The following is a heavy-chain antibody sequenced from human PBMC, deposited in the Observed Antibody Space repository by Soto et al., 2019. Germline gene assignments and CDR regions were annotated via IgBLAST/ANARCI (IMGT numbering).Heavy chain of an antibody. CDR2: INAGNGNT. V-gene: IGHV1-3*01. J-gene: IGHJ4*02. CDR1: GYSFTSYA. Sequence: ASVKVSCKASGYSFTSYAIHWMRQAPGQRLEWMGWINAGNGNTKVPQKFQGRVTMTTDTSTSTAYMEVRSLTSDDTAVYYCAREGLLLLPDYWGQGTLVTVSS. D-gene: IGHD3-22*01. CDR3: AREGLLLLPDY.